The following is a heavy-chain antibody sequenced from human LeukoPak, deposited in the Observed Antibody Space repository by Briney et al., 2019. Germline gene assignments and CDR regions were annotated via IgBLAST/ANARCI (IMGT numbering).Heavy chain of an antibody. CDR1: GGSISSYH. J-gene: IGHJ4*02. CDR2: IYYKGNT. CDR3: TRHTRGSRWGAFDY. V-gene: IGHV4-59*08. Sequence: SETLSLTCNVSGGSISSYHWYWLRQPPGKGLEWIGYIYYKGNTNYNPSLKSRVTMSVGTSKNQFSLKLTSVTAADTAVYYCTRHTRGSRWGAFDYWGQGTLVTVSS. D-gene: IGHD3-16*01.